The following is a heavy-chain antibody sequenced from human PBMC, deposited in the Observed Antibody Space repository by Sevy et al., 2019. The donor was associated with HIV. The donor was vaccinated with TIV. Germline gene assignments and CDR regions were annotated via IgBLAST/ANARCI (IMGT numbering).Heavy chain of an antibody. J-gene: IGHJ4*02. CDR2: ISVSGYST. CDR3: AKDFSDVYYYDSSATVDY. Sequence: GGSLRLSCAASGIAFSTYAMFWVRQAPGKGLEWVSSISVSGYSTYYADSVKGRFTLSRDNSRNTLDLQMNSLRADDTAVYYCAKDFSDVYYYDSSATVDYWGQGTLVTVSS. CDR1: GIAFSTYA. V-gene: IGHV3-23*01. D-gene: IGHD3-22*01.